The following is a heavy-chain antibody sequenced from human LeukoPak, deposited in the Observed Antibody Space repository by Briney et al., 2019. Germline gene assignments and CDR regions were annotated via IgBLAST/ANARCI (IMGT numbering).Heavy chain of an antibody. CDR2: INHSGST. CDR1: GGSFSGYY. D-gene: IGHD5-12*01. CDR3: ARIYNGYDYAGDAFDI. J-gene: IGHJ3*02. V-gene: IGHV4-34*01. Sequence: SETLSLTCAVYGGSFSGYYWSWIRQPPGKGLEWIGEINHSGSTNYNPSLKSRVTISVDMSKSQFSLKLSSVTAADTAVYYCARIYNGYDYAGDAFDIWRQGTLVTVSS.